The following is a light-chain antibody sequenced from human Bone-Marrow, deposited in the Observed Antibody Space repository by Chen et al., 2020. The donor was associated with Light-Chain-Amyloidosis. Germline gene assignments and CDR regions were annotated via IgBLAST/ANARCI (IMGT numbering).Light chain of an antibody. CDR1: SSNIGSKY. V-gene: IGLV1-47*01. CDR3: AAWDCSLSGYV. J-gene: IGLJ1*01. CDR2: RYN. Sequence: SVLTQPPSASGTPGQRVTISCSGSSSNIGSKYVYWYQQLPGAAPKLLVHRYNQRPSGVPDRFSASKSGTSAFLAISGLRSEDEADYYCAAWDCSLSGYVFGTGTKVIVL.